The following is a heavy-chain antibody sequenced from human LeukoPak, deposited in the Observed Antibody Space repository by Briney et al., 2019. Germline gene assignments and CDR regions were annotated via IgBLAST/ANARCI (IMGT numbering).Heavy chain of an antibody. CDR3: VRDRVNSGTPPWFDS. D-gene: IGHD3-10*01. Sequence: GGSLRLSCSASGFIFSDYYMSWVRRVPGKGLEWISYISSEGYTDYRKSVRGRFTIARDNANNSLVLQMRSLRADDTGVYCCVRDRVNSGTPPWFDSWGAGTRVTVSS. V-gene: IGHV3-11*06. J-gene: IGHJ5*01. CDR2: ISSEGYT. CDR1: GFIFSDYY.